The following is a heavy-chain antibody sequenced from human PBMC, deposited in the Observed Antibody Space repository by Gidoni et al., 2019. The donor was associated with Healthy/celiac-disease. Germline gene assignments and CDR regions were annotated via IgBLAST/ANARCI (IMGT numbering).Heavy chain of an antibody. CDR3: AKRDYFDY. CDR2: ISGSGGST. Sequence: EVQLLESGGGLVQPGGYLRLSCAASGFTCSSYAMSLVRQAPGKGLVWVSAISGSGGSTYPAYYVKGRFTISRDNSKNPLYLQMNSLRAEDTAVYYCAKRDYFDYWGQGTLVTVSS. CDR1: GFTCSSYA. V-gene: IGHV3-23*01. J-gene: IGHJ4*02.